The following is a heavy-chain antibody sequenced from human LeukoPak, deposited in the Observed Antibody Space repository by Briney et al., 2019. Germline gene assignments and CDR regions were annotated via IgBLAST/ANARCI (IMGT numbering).Heavy chain of an antibody. D-gene: IGHD6-13*01. CDR1: EFTFSSYW. Sequence: GGSLRLSCEASEFTFSSYWMHWVRQAPGKGLVWVSRIYSDGSSTTYADSVKGRFTISRDNAKNTLYLQMNSLRAEDTAVYYCARDVREWVGYGSLDYWGQGTLVTVSS. CDR3: ARDVREWVGYGSLDY. J-gene: IGHJ4*02. V-gene: IGHV3-74*01. CDR2: IYSDGSST.